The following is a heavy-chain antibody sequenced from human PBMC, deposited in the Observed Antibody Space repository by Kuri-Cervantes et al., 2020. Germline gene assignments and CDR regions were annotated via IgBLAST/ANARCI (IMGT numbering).Heavy chain of an antibody. CDR3: ARVPTVTTPRWGVERSPPRPSTP. CDR2: IIPILGIA. V-gene: IGHV1-69*04. Sequence: SVKVSCKASGYTFTSYGISWVRQAPGQGLEWMGRIIPILGIANYAQKFQGRVTITADKSTSTAYMELSSLRSEDTAVYYCARVPTVTTPRWGVERSPPRPSTPWGQGTLVTVSS. CDR1: GYTFTSYG. D-gene: IGHD4-17*01. J-gene: IGHJ5*02.